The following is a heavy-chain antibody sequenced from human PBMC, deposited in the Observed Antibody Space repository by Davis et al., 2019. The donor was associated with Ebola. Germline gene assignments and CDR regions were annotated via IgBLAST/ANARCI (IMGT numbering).Heavy chain of an antibody. CDR2: IIPIFGTA. J-gene: IGHJ3*02. CDR1: GGTFSSYA. Sequence: SVKVSCNASGGTFSSYAIGWVRHAPGQGLVWMGGIIPIFGTANYAQNLQGRVTITADESTSTAYIELSSLRYEDTAVYYCARDLVLVVYTSFAAFDIWGQGTMVTVSS. D-gene: IGHD2-8*02. V-gene: IGHV1-69*13. CDR3: ARDLVLVVYTSFAAFDI.